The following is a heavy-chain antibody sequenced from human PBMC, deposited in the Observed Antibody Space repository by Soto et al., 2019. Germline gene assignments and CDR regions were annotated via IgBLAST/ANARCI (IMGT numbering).Heavy chain of an antibody. CDR1: GGSISSSSYY. CDR3: ARRLYYDSSGFEGGGMDV. CDR2: IYYSGST. V-gene: IGHV4-39*01. J-gene: IGHJ6*02. D-gene: IGHD3-22*01. Sequence: QLQLQESGPGLVKPSETLSLTCTVSGGSISSSSYYWGWIRQPPGKGLEWIGSIYYSGSTSYNPSLKSRGTRSVDTSKNQFSLKLSSVTAADTAVYYCARRLYYDSSGFEGGGMDVWGQGTTVTVS.